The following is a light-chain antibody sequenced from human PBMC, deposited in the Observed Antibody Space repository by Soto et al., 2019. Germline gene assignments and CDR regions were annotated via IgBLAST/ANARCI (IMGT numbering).Light chain of an antibody. V-gene: IGKV3-20*01. CDR3: QQYVSSPLFT. Sequence: EIELTQSPGTLSLSPGERATLSCRASQSVSSSYLAWYQQKPGQAPRLLIYGASGRATGIPDRFSGSGSGTDFTLTISRLEPEDFAVYYCQQYVSSPLFTFGPGTKVDIK. CDR1: QSVSSSY. J-gene: IGKJ3*01. CDR2: GAS.